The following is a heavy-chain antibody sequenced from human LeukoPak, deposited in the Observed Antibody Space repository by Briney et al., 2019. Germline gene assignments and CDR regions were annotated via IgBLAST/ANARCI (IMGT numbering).Heavy chain of an antibody. CDR1: GGTFSSYA. V-gene: IGHV1-69*13. D-gene: IGHD3-3*01. CDR3: ARAGARFLEWLPADY. J-gene: IGHJ4*02. CDR2: IIPIFGTA. Sequence: SVKVSCKASGGTFSSYAISWVRQAPGQGLEWMGGIIPIFGTANYAQKFQGRVTITADESTSTAYMELSSLRSEDTAVYYCARAGARFLEWLPADYWGQGTLVTVSS.